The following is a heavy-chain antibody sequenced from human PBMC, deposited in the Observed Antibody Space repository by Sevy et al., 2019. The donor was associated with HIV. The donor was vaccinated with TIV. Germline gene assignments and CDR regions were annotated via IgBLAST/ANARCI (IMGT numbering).Heavy chain of an antibody. D-gene: IGHD6-13*01. J-gene: IGHJ6*02. CDR1: GFTFSSYS. CDR3: ARDFMRLDSSSWLGYYYYYYGMDV. CDR2: ISSSSSYI. V-gene: IGHV3-21*01. Sequence: GGSLRLSCAASGFTFSSYSMNWVRQAPGKGLEWVSSISSSSSYIYYADSVKGRFTISRDNAKNSLYLQMNSLRAEDTAVYYCARDFMRLDSSSWLGYYYYYYGMDVWGQGTTVTVSS.